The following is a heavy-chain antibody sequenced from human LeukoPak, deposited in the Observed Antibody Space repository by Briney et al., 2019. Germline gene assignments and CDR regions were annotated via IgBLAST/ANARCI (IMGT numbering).Heavy chain of an antibody. CDR1: GYTFTSYD. CDR2: VDPRRGNT. V-gene: IGHV1-8*01. J-gene: IGHJ4*02. Sequence: ASVKISRKSCGYTFTSYDINWVRQATGQGREWLGWVDPRRGNTDCAQKFQDRPTIQRDTSINTAYMELSSLDFEDTAVYYCARRYSSNWDFDYWGQGTLITVSS. CDR3: ARRYSSNWDFDY. D-gene: IGHD6-13*01.